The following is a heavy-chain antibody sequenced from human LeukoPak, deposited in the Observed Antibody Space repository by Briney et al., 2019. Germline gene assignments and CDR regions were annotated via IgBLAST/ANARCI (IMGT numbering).Heavy chain of an antibody. CDR3: ARSEGIVVVPAAGTFDY. Sequence: ASVKVSCKASGYTFTSNYIHWVRQAPGQGLEWMGMIYPRDGSTSYAQKFQGRVTVTRDTSTSTAYMELRSLRSDDTAVYYCARSEGIVVVPAAGTFDYWGQGTLVTVSS. CDR1: GYTFTSNY. J-gene: IGHJ4*02. CDR2: IYPRDGST. D-gene: IGHD2-2*01. V-gene: IGHV1-46*01.